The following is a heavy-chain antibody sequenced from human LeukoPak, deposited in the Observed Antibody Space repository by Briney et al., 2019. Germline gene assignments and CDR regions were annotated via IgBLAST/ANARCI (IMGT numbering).Heavy chain of an antibody. CDR2: ISGSGGST. J-gene: IGHJ4*02. V-gene: IGHV3-23*01. D-gene: IGHD2-2*01. Sequence: TGGSLRLSCAASGFTFSSYAMSWVRQAPGKGLEWVSAISGSGGSTYYADSVKGRFTISRDNSKNTLYLQMNSLRAEDTAVYYCAKEGSGSVVVPAASTFDYWGQGTLVTVSS. CDR1: GFTFSSYA. CDR3: AKEGSGSVVVPAASTFDY.